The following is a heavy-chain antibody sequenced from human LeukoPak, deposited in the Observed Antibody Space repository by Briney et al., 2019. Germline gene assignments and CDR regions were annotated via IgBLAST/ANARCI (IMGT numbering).Heavy chain of an antibody. J-gene: IGHJ4*02. Sequence: GSLRLSCVASGFTFKNYALSWVRQAPGKGLEWIGEINHSGSTNYNPSLKSRVTISVDTSKNQFSLKLSSVTAADTAVYYCARSRGRQWLINYYFDYWGQGTLVTVSS. V-gene: IGHV4-34*01. CDR3: ARSRGRQWLINYYFDY. D-gene: IGHD6-19*01. CDR1: GFTFKNYA. CDR2: INHSGST.